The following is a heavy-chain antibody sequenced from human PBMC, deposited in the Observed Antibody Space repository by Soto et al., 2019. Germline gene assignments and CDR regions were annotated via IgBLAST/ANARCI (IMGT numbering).Heavy chain of an antibody. V-gene: IGHV3-21*01. J-gene: IGHJ5*02. CDR3: ARSDCTSTSCYVVWFDP. CDR2: ISSSSSYI. Sequence: EVQLVESGGGLVKPGGSLRLSCAASGFSFSNYGMNWVRQAPGKGLEWVSSISSSSSYISYADSVKGRFTISRDNAKNSVYLQMNSRRAEDTAGYYCARSDCTSTSCYVVWFDPWGQGTLVTVSS. CDR1: GFSFSNYG. D-gene: IGHD2-2*01.